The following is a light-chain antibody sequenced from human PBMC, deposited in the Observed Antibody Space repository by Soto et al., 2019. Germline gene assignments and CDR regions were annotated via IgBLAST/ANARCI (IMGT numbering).Light chain of an antibody. V-gene: IGKV3-20*01. Sequence: IVLTHSPGTLSLSPWERATLSCRASQSVSSSYLAWYQQKPGQAPRLLIYDASSRATGIPDRFSGSGSGTDFTLTISRLEPEDFAVYYCQQYGSSPPINFGQGTRLEIK. CDR1: QSVSSSY. CDR2: DAS. J-gene: IGKJ5*01. CDR3: QQYGSSPPIN.